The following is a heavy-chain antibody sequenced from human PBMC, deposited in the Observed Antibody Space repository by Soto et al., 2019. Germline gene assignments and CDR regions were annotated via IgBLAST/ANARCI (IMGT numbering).Heavy chain of an antibody. CDR3: AKEGAGYYDSSPYDS. CDR1: GFPFSDYA. J-gene: IGHJ5*01. D-gene: IGHD3-22*01. Sequence: EVQLLESGGGLVQPGGSLRLSCAASGFPFSDYAMSWVRQAPGKGPEWVSSISSSGESIHYADSVTGRSTISRDNSKNTLHLQMNSLRAEDTAVYYCAKEGAGYYDSSPYDSWGQRTLVTVAS. V-gene: IGHV3-23*01. CDR2: ISSSGESI.